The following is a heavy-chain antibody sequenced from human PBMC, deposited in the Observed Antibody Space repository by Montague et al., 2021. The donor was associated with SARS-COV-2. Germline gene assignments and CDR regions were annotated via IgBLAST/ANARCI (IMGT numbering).Heavy chain of an antibody. Sequence: SETLSLTCTVSGGSISSSNYYWGWIRQPPGKGLEWIGSIYYGGGTYYXPSLKSRVTISVDTSKNHFSLKLSSVTAADTAVYYCARELGKRMIGVVTRRWFDHWGQGTPVTVSS. CDR1: GGSISSSNYY. J-gene: IGHJ5*02. CDR2: IYYGGGT. CDR3: ARELGKRMIGVVTRRWFDH. V-gene: IGHV4-39*02. D-gene: IGHD3-22*01.